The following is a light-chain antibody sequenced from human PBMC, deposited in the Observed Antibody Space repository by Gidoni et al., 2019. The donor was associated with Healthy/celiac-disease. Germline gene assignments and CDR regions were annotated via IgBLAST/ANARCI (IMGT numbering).Light chain of an antibody. CDR2: AAS. CDR1: QGIRSY. V-gene: IGKV1-9*01. Sequence: IQLTQTPSSLSASVGDRVTITCRASQGIRSYLAWYQQKPGKAPKLLIYAASTLQSGVPSRFSGSGSGTDVTLTISSLQPEDFATYYCQQLNRYPITFGQGTRLEIK. CDR3: QQLNRYPIT. J-gene: IGKJ5*01.